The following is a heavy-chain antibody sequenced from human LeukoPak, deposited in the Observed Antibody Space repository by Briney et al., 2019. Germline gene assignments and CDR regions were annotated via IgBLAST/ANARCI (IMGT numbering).Heavy chain of an antibody. CDR3: ARGTWDGDRTFDI. D-gene: IGHD5-24*01. CDR1: GFTFSSYV. V-gene: IGHV3-23*01. Sequence: GGSLRLSCAASGFTFSSYVMNWVRQAPGKGLEWVSTISGSGSGTYYTDSVKGRFTISRDNGKYSLYLQMNSLRDDDTAVYFCARGTWDGDRTFDIWGQGAMVTVSS. J-gene: IGHJ3*02. CDR2: ISGSGSGT.